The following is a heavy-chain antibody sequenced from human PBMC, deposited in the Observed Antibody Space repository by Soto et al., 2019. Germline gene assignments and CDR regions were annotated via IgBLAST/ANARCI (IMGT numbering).Heavy chain of an antibody. Sequence: QVQLVESGGGVVQPGRSLRLTCAASGFTFSSYAMHWVRQAPGKGLAWVAVISYDGSNKYYADSVKGRFTISRDNSKNTLYLQMNSLRAEDTAVYYCARDKSYGVSWGMDVWGQGTTVTVSS. CDR3: ARDKSYGVSWGMDV. CDR1: GFTFSSYA. CDR2: ISYDGSNK. J-gene: IGHJ6*02. V-gene: IGHV3-30-3*01. D-gene: IGHD5-18*01.